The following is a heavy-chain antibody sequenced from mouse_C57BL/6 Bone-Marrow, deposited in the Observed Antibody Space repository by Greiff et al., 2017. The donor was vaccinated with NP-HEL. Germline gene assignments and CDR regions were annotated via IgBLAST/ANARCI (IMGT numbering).Heavy chain of an antibody. CDR3: ASKIRDWYFDV. CDR1: GFTFSSYG. D-gene: IGHD2-4*01. J-gene: IGHJ1*03. CDR2: ISSGGSYT. V-gene: IGHV5-6*01. Sequence: EVKLVESGGDLVKPGGSLKLSCAASGFTFSSYGMSWVRQTPDKRLEWVATISSGGSYTYYPDSVKGRFTISRDNANNTLYLQMSILKSEDTAMYYCASKIRDWYFDVWGTGTTVTVSS.